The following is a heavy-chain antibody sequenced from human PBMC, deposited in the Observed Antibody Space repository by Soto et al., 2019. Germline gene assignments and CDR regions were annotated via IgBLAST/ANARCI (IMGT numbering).Heavy chain of an antibody. D-gene: IGHD1-26*01. CDR3: AKNQGVELVPLATVDWFDP. CDR1: GFIFENFG. J-gene: IGHJ5*02. Sequence: GESLKISCAASGFIFENFGMSWVRQAPGKGLEWISSISGSGFKKYYADSVKGRFTISRDNSKSTVYLELNNLSAEDTAVYHCAKNQGVELVPLATVDWFDPWGQGSVVTVSS. CDR2: ISGSGFKK. V-gene: IGHV3-23*01.